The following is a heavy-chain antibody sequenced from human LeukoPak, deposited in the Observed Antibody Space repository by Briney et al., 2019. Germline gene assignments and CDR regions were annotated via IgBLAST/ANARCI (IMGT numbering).Heavy chain of an antibody. J-gene: IGHJ4*02. D-gene: IGHD3-10*01. V-gene: IGHV1-69*05. CDR2: IIPIFGTA. Sequence: SVKVSCKASGGTFSSYAISWVRQAPGQGLEWMGGIIPIFGTANYAQKFQGRVTITTDESTSTAYMELSSLRSEDTAVYYCARAAYGSGSYYNEGFDYWGQGTLVTVSS. CDR1: GGTFSSYA. CDR3: ARAAYGSGSYYNEGFDY.